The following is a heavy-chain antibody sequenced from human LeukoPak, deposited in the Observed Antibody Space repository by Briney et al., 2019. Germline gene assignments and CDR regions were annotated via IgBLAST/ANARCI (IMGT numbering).Heavy chain of an antibody. V-gene: IGHV3-23*01. CDR1: GFTFSSYA. J-gene: IGHJ3*02. CDR2: ISGSGGST. D-gene: IGHD6-19*01. Sequence: GGSLRLSCAASGFTFSSYAMSWVRQAPGKGLEWVSAISGSGGSTYYADSVKGRFTISRDNAKNSLYLQMNSLRAEDTAVYYCARSKDSSGWYGAFDIWGQGTMVTVSS. CDR3: ARSKDSSGWYGAFDI.